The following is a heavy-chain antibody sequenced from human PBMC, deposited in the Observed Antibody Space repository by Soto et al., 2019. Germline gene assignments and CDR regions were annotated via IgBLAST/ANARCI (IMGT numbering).Heavy chain of an antibody. J-gene: IGHJ3*02. V-gene: IGHV3-23*01. CDR1: GFTFSSYA. Sequence: GGSLRLSCAASGFTFSSYAMSWVRQAPGKGLEWVSAISGSGGSTYYADSVKGRFTISRDNSKNTLYLQMNSLRAEETAVYYWVKDQLRFLEWLAFDIWGQGTMVTVSS. D-gene: IGHD3-3*01. CDR3: VKDQLRFLEWLAFDI. CDR2: ISGSGGST.